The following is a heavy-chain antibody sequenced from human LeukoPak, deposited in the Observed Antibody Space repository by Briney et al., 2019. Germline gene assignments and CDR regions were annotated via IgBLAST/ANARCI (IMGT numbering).Heavy chain of an antibody. CDR2: IYYSGST. D-gene: IGHD4-17*01. CDR1: GGSISSGGYY. Sequence: PSETLSLTCTVSGGSISSGGYYWSWISQHPGKGLEWIGYIYYSGSTYYNPSLKSRVTISVDTSKNQFSLKLSSVTAADTAVYYCARDGYGDLVYDYWGQGTLVTVSS. J-gene: IGHJ4*02. CDR3: ARDGYGDLVYDY. V-gene: IGHV4-31*03.